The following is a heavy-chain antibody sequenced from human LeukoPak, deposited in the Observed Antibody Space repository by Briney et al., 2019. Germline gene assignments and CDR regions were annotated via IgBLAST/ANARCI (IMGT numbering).Heavy chain of an antibody. D-gene: IGHD3-22*01. CDR2: IYHSGST. CDR3: ARGFHDYYDSSGLPPSL. V-gene: IGHV4-38-2*02. J-gene: IGHJ4*02. Sequence: SETLSLTCTVSGYSISSGYYWGWIRQPPGKGLEWIGSIYHSGSTYYNPSLKSRVTISVDTSKNQFSLKLSSVTAADTAVYYCARGFHDYYDSSGLPPSLWGQGTLVTVS. CDR1: GYSISSGYY.